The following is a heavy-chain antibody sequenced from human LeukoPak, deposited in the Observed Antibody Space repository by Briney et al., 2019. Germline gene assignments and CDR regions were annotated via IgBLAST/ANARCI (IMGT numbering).Heavy chain of an antibody. CDR3: ARGASGGSRYHWFDL. D-gene: IGHD2-15*01. CDR2: ISGSSYYI. J-gene: IGHJ5*02. Sequence: GGSLRLSCAASGFTFSTFTMNWVRLAPGKGLEWVSSISGSSYYINYADSLKGRFTISRDNTNNSLYLQMNSLSAEDTAVYFCARGASGGSRYHWFDLWGQGTPVTVSS. CDR1: GFTFSTFT. V-gene: IGHV3-21*01.